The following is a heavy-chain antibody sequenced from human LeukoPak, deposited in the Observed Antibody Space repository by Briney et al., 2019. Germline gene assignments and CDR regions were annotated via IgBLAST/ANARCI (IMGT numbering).Heavy chain of an antibody. CDR2: ISSNGATT. CDR3: VKDRSIAAPNNDFFDS. J-gene: IGHJ4*02. V-gene: IGHV3-64D*06. Sequence: GGSLRLSCAASGFTFSSYWMHWVRQAPGKGLEFVSHISSNGATTYYADSVKGRFTISRDNSKNTLYLQMSSLRADDTAVYYCVKDRSIAAPNNDFFDSWGQGALVTVSS. CDR1: GFTFSSYW. D-gene: IGHD6-6*01.